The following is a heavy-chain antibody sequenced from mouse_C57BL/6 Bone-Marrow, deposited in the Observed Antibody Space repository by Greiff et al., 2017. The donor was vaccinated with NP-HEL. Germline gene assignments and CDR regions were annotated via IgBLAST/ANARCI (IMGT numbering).Heavy chain of an antibody. J-gene: IGHJ3*01. Sequence: QVQLQQSGAELVRPGASVKLSCKASGYTFTDYYINWVKQRPGPGLEWIARIYPGRGNTYYNEKFKGKATLTAEKSSSTAYMQLSSLTSEDSAVYFCARGRGYGSSLAYWGQGTLVTVSA. D-gene: IGHD1-1*01. CDR1: GYTFTDYY. V-gene: IGHV1-76*01. CDR3: ARGRGYGSSLAY. CDR2: IYPGRGNT.